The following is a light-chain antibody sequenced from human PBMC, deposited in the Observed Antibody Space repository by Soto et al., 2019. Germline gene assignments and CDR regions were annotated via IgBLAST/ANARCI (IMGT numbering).Light chain of an antibody. CDR3: LQDYSYPLT. Sequence: AIQMTESPSSLSASVGDRVTITCGASQDIRNDLGWYQQRPGRAPKLLSFAASSLQSGVPSRFRGSGSGTDFTLTISSLKPEDFATYYCLQDYSYPLTFGGGTKVDIK. J-gene: IGKJ4*01. CDR1: QDIRND. V-gene: IGKV1-6*01. CDR2: AAS.